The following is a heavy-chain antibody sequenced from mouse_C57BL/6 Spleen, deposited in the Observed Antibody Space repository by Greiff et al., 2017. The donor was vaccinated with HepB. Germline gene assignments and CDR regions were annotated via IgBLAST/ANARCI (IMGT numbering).Heavy chain of an antibody. CDR2: INPSTGGT. V-gene: IGHV1-42*01. J-gene: IGHJ2*01. D-gene: IGHD2-2*01. CDR1: GYSFTGYY. CDR3: ARSGGGYDGGDFDY. Sequence: EVKLQESGPELVKPGASVKISCKASGYSFTGYYMNWVKQSPEKSLEWIGEINPSTGGTTYNQKFKAKATLTVDKSSSTAYMQLKSLTSEDSAVYYCARSGGGYDGGDFDYWGQGTTLTVSS.